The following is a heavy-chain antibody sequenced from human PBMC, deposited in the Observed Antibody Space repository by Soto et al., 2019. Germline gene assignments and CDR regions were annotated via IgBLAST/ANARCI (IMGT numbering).Heavy chain of an antibody. CDR1: GFTLSSYS. Sequence: EVQLVESGGGLVQPGGSLRLSCVASGFTLSSYSMNWVRQAPGEGLEWISYISSGSDTIYYADSVKGRFTVSRDNAKNSLYLQMNSLRDEDTAVYYCARPGEGVLFYYALDVWGQGTTVTVSS. CDR3: ARPGEGVLFYYALDV. D-gene: IGHD3-16*01. V-gene: IGHV3-48*02. J-gene: IGHJ6*02. CDR2: ISSGSDTI.